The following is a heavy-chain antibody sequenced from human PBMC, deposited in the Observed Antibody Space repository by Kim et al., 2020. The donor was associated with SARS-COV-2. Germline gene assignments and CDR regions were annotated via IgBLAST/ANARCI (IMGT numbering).Heavy chain of an antibody. CDR2: INPTSGGT. D-gene: IGHD2-8*01. Sequence: ASVKVSCEASGYTFTGYYVHWVRQAPGQGLEWMGWINPTSGGTNYAQRFQGWVTLTRDTSISTAYMDLRLRSDDTAVYFCAGGTRPPMGYFGMDVWGQGTTVTVSS. CDR1: GYTFTGYY. CDR3: AGGTRPPMGYFGMDV. J-gene: IGHJ6*02. V-gene: IGHV1-2*04.